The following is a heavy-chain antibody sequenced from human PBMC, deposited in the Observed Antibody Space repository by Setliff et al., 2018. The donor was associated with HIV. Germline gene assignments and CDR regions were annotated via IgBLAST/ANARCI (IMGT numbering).Heavy chain of an antibody. CDR2: INHSGST. D-gene: IGHD2-2*01. CDR3: ARQGLVLVPASIDWRLPPSPIGY. Sequence: SETLSLTCAVYGGSFSGYYWSWIRQPPGKGLEWIGEINHSGSTNYNPSLKSRVTILVDTSKNQFSLRLSSVTAADTAVYYCARQGLVLVPASIDWRLPPSPIGYWGQGALVTVSS. J-gene: IGHJ4*02. V-gene: IGHV4-34*01. CDR1: GGSFSGYY.